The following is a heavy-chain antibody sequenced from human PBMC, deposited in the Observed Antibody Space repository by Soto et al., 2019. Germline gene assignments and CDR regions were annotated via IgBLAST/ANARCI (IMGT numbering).Heavy chain of an antibody. CDR1: GGTFSSYA. V-gene: IGHV1-69*13. J-gene: IGHJ4*02. CDR3: VGYYDSSGYYRPFDY. D-gene: IGHD3-22*01. Sequence: ASVKVSCKASGGTFSSYAISWVRQAPGQGLEWMGGIIPIFGTANYAQKFQGRVTITADESTSTAYMELSSLRSEDTAVYYCVGYYDSSGYYRPFDYWGQGTLVTVSS. CDR2: IIPIFGTA.